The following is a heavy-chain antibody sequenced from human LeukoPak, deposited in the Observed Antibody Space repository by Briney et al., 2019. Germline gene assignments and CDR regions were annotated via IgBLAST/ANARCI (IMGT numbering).Heavy chain of an antibody. CDR2: ISSSGGTI. D-gene: IGHD6-19*01. Sequence: GGSLRLSCAASGFTFSDYRMSWIRQAPGKGLEWVSYISSSGGTISYADSVKGRFTISRDNAKNSLYLQMNSLRAEDTAVYYRARGPVSSSGFFGYWGQGTLVTVSS. CDR1: GFTFSDYR. V-gene: IGHV3-11*01. CDR3: ARGPVSSSGFFGY. J-gene: IGHJ4*02.